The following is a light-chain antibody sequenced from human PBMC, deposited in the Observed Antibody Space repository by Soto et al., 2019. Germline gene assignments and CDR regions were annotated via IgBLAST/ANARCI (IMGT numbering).Light chain of an antibody. J-gene: IGLJ1*01. CDR1: SSNIGSNS. Sequence: QSALTQPPSASGTPGQRVTISCSGSSSNIGSNSVNWYQQLPGAAPKLLIYSNNQRPSGVPDRFSGSKSGTSASLAISGLQSADEADYYCAAWDDSLNGREVFGTGTKVTV. V-gene: IGLV1-44*01. CDR3: AAWDDSLNGREV. CDR2: SNN.